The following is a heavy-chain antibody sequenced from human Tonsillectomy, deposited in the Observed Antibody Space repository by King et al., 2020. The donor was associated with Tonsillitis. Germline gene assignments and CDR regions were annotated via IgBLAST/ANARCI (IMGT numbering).Heavy chain of an antibody. D-gene: IGHD7-27*01. Sequence: VQLVESGGGLVQPGGSLRLSCAASGFTFSGYWMSWVRQAPGKGLEWVANIKPDGSEKHYVDSVKGRFTISRDNAKNSLYLQMTSLRAEDTAVYYCARDPDRGGGHWGAYFDCWGQGTLVTVSS. CDR3: ARDPDRGGGHWGAYFDC. V-gene: IGHV3-7*03. J-gene: IGHJ4*02. CDR2: IKPDGSEK. CDR1: GFTFSGYW.